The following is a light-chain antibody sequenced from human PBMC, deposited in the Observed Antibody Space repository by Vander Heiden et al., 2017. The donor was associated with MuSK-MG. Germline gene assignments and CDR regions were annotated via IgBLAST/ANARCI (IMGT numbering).Light chain of an antibody. V-gene: IGLV3-19*01. CDR2: GKS. J-gene: IGLJ1*01. CDR1: TLRAYY. CDR3: NSRDNSGSHYV. Sequence: SSELTQLPAVSVALGQTGRITCHGDTLRAYYASWYQQKPGQATTLVMLGKSNRPSGIPDRFPCSSSGNRDSFTITGAQAEDEADDDCNSRDNSGSHYVFGTGTKLTVL.